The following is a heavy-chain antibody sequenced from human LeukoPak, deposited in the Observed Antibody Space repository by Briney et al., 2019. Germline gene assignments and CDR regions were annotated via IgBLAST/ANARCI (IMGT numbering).Heavy chain of an antibody. CDR2: IYYSGST. Sequence: TPSETLSLTCTVSGGSISSSNYYWGWIRQPPGKGLEWIGSIYYSGSTYYNPSLKSRVTISVDTSKNQFSLKLSSVTASDTAVYYCARRPNYGEIDYWGQGTLVTVSS. CDR3: ARRPNYGEIDY. V-gene: IGHV4-39*01. CDR1: GGSISSSNYY. J-gene: IGHJ4*02. D-gene: IGHD3-10*01.